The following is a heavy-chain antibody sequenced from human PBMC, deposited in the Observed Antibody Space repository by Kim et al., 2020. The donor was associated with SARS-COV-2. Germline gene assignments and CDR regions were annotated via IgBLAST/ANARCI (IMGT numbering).Heavy chain of an antibody. CDR2: VDQSGST. J-gene: IGHJ4*01. CDR1: GGSVSSGSDY. Sequence: SETLSRTCAVFGGSVSSGSDYWSWIRQPPGKGLEWIGYVDQSGSTSYNPSLKSRVTISADTSKSQFFLWLNYVTAADTAVYYCGREGSEGSGSYYNRLD. V-gene: IGHV4-61*01. CDR3: GREGSEGSGSYYNRLD. D-gene: IGHD3-10*01.